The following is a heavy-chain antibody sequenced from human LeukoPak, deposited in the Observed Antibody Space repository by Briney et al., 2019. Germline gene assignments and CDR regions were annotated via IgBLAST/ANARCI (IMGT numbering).Heavy chain of an antibody. CDR1: GYPFSAHF. Sequence: GASVKVSCKASGYPFSAHFLNWVRQAPGQGLEWMGNIDTTTGNPRYAQDFTGRFVFSLDTSVSTAYLQITSLKAEDTAAYYCVRGTPTPGMDYWGQGTQVTVSS. J-gene: IGHJ4*02. V-gene: IGHV7-4-1*02. CDR2: IDTTTGNP. CDR3: VRGTPTPGMDY. D-gene: IGHD3-10*01.